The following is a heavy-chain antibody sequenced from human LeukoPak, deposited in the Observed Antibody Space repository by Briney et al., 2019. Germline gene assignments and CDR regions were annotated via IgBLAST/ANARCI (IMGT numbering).Heavy chain of an antibody. Sequence: ASVKVFCKASGGTFSSYAISWVRQAPGQGLEWMGRIIPILGIANYAQKFQGRVTITADKSTSTAYMELSSLRSEDTAVYYCARASIAAAEGGMDVWGQGTTVTVSS. CDR1: GGTFSSYA. D-gene: IGHD6-13*01. CDR3: ARASIAAAEGGMDV. J-gene: IGHJ6*02. V-gene: IGHV1-69*04. CDR2: IIPILGIA.